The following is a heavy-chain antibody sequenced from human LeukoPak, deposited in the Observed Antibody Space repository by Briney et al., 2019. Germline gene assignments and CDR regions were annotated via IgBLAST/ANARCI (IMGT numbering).Heavy chain of an antibody. D-gene: IGHD3-22*01. V-gene: IGHV1-2*02. Sequence: GASVKVSCKASGGTFSSYAISWVRQAPGQGLEWMGWINPNSGGTNYAQKFQGRVTMTRDTSISTAYMELSRLRSDDTAVYYCTRDQWNYDTSGYYATFDYWGQGSLVTVSS. J-gene: IGHJ4*02. CDR1: GGTFSSYA. CDR3: TRDQWNYDTSGYYATFDY. CDR2: INPNSGGT.